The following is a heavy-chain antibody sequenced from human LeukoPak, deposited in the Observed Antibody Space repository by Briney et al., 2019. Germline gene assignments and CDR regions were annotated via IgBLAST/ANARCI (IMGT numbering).Heavy chain of an antibody. CDR1: GFTFSSYG. D-gene: IGHD6-13*01. CDR2: IRYDGSDK. V-gene: IGHV3-30*02. J-gene: IGHJ4*02. Sequence: GGSLRLSCAASGFTFSSYGMHWVRQAPGKGLEWVAFIRYDGSDKYYADSVKGRFTISRDSSKNTVYLQMNSLRDEDTAEYYCAKAPFRGGSSWTEFDYWGQGTLVTVSS. CDR3: AKAPFRGGSSWTEFDY.